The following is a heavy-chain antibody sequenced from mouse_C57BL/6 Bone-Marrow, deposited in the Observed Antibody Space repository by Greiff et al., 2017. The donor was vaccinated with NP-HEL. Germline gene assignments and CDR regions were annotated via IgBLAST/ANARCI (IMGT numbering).Heavy chain of an antibody. V-gene: IGHV5-6*01. CDR1: GFTFSSYG. J-gene: IGHJ2*01. Sequence: EVKLVESGGDLVKPGGSLKLSCAASGFTFSSYGMSWVRQTPDKRLEWVATISSGGSYTYYTDSVKGRITISRDNAKNTLYLQMSSLNSEDTAVCYCAREGGITTDLDYWGQGTTLTVSS. CDR2: ISSGGSYT. D-gene: IGHD1-1*01. CDR3: AREGGITTDLDY.